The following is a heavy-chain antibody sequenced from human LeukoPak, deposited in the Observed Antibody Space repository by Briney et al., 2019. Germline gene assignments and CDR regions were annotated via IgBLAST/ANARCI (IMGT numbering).Heavy chain of an antibody. CDR1: GFTFSSYA. Sequence: PGGSLRLSCAASGFTFSSYAMSWVRQAPGKGLEWVSVIYSGGSTYYADSVKGRFTISRDNSKNTLYLQMNSLRAEDTAVYYCARDREYQLLYYYYGMDVWGQGTTVTVSS. CDR2: IYSGGST. D-gene: IGHD2-2*01. CDR3: ARDREYQLLYYYYGMDV. V-gene: IGHV3-66*01. J-gene: IGHJ6*02.